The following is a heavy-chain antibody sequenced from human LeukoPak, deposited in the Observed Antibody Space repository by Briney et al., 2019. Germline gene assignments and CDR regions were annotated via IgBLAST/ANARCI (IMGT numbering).Heavy chain of an antibody. D-gene: IGHD6-13*01. CDR3: ARLRSAAGLCSY. J-gene: IGHJ4*02. CDR1: GSRFTSYW. V-gene: IGHV5-51*01. Sequence: GASLKISFKGSGSRFTSYWIGWVRPIPGKGLGGMGIISPGYSDNRYSRSFQGQVTISDDKSISTAYLQWSSLKASDTAMYYCARLRSAAGLCSYWGQGTLVTVSS. CDR2: ISPGYSDN.